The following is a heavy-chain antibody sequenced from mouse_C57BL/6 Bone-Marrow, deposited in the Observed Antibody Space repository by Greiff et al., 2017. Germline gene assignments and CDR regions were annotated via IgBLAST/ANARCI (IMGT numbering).Heavy chain of an antibody. CDR2: ISNGGGST. D-gene: IGHD1-1*01. CDR3: ARRGTTVVAVDY. J-gene: IGHJ4*01. V-gene: IGHV5-12*01. Sequence: EVKLVESGGGLVQPGGSLKLSCAASGFTFSDYYMYWVRQTPEKRLEWVAYISNGGGSTYYPDTVKGRFTISRDNAKNTLYLQLSRLQSEDTAMYYCARRGTTVVAVDYWGQGTSVTVSS. CDR1: GFTFSDYY.